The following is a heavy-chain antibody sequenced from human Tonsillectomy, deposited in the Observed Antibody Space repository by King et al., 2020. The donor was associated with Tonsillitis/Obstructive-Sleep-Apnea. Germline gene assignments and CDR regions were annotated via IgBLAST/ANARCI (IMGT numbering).Heavy chain of an antibody. CDR2: IWYDGSNK. V-gene: IGHV3-33*01. CDR3: ARDSTVTRPDY. D-gene: IGHD4-17*01. Sequence: VQLVESGGGVVQPGRSLRLSCAASGFTFSSYGMHWVRQAPGKGLEWVAVIWYDGSNKYYADSVKGRFTISRDNSKNTLYLQMNSLRVEDTAVYYCARDSTVTRPDYWGQGTLVTVSS. J-gene: IGHJ4*02. CDR1: GFTFSSYG.